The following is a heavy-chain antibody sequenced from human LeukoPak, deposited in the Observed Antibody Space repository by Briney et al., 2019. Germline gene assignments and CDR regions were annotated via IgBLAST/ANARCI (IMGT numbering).Heavy chain of an antibody. D-gene: IGHD2-2*01. CDR1: GFTVSSYS. V-gene: IGHV3-48*01. CDR2: ISSSSSTI. Sequence: GGSLRLSCAASGFTVSSYSMNWVRQAPGKGLEWVSYISSSSSTIYYADSVKGRFTISRDNAKNSLYLQMNSLRAEDTAVYYCARGGYCSSTSCPLSGWFDPWGQGTLVTVSS. J-gene: IGHJ5*02. CDR3: ARGGYCSSTSCPLSGWFDP.